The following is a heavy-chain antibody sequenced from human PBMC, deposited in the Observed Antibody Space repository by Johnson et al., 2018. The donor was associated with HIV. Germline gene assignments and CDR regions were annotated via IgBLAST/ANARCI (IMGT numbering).Heavy chain of an antibody. CDR2: ISSSGTTI. CDR1: GFTFSDYY. Sequence: QVQLVESGGGVVQPGRSLRLSCAASGFTFSDYYMSWIRKAPGKGLEWVSYISSSGTTIYYADSVKGRFTISRDNAQNSLYLQMNSLRAEDTAVYYCASPRWLVPHDAFDIWGQGTLVTVSS. D-gene: IGHD6-19*01. J-gene: IGHJ3*02. V-gene: IGHV3-11*04. CDR3: ASPRWLVPHDAFDI.